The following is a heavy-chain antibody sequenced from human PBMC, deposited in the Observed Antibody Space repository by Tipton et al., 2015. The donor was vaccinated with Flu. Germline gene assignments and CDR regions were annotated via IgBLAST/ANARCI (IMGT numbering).Heavy chain of an antibody. V-gene: IGHV4-31*01. CDR3: ARGVAAAGTSYYFDY. Sequence: TLSLTCTVSGGSISSYYWSWIRQHPGKGLEWIGYIYYSGSTYYNQSLKSLVTISVDTSKNQFSLKLSSVTAADTAVYYCARGVAAAGTSYYFDYWGQGTLVTVSS. J-gene: IGHJ4*02. CDR2: IYYSGST. CDR1: GGSISSYY. D-gene: IGHD6-13*01.